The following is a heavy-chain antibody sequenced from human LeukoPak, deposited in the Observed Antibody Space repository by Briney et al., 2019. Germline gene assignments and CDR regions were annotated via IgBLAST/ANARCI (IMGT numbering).Heavy chain of an antibody. CDR3: ARQREMATIGVYNWFDP. D-gene: IGHD5-24*01. V-gene: IGHV5-51*01. Sequence: GESLQISCKGSGYSFTSYWIGWVRQMPGKGLEWMGIIYPGDSDTRYSPSFQGQVTISADKSISTAYLQWSSLKASDTAMYYCARQREMATIGVYNWFDPWGQGTLVTVSS. CDR1: GYSFTSYW. J-gene: IGHJ5*02. CDR2: IYPGDSDT.